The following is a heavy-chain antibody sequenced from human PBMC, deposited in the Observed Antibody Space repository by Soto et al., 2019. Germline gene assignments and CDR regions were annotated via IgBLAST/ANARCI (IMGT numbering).Heavy chain of an antibody. CDR2: INAGNGNT. V-gene: IGHV1-3*01. CDR3: ARGGGWYVWFDP. J-gene: IGHJ5*02. Sequence: SVKVSCKAAGCTVSSYAMHWVRQAPGQRLEWMGWINAGNGNTKYSQKFQGRVTITRDTSASTAYMELSSLRSEDTAVYYCARGGGWYVWFDPWGQGTLVTSPQ. D-gene: IGHD6-19*01. CDR1: GCTVSSYA.